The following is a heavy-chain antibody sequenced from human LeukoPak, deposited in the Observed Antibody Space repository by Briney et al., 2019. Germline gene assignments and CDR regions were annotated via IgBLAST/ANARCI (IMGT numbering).Heavy chain of an antibody. J-gene: IGHJ4*02. Sequence: PGGSLRLSCAASEFNVSNNYISWVRQAPGKGLEWVSVIYSGGSTKYADSVKARFTISRDNSKNTVYLQMNSLRADDTAVYYCARATLDNWGQGTLVTVSS. CDR2: IYSGGST. CDR3: ARATLDN. CDR1: EFNVSNNY. V-gene: IGHV3-53*01.